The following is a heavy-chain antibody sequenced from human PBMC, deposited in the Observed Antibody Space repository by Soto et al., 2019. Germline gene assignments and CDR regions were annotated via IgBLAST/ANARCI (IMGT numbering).Heavy chain of an antibody. V-gene: IGHV3-21*01. CDR1: GFSFSDYS. Sequence: EVQLVESGGGLVKPGGSLRLSCAASGFSFSDYSMNWVRQAPGKGPEWVSSISGSSSYIYYADSLKGRVTVSRDNAEKSLYLQMNSLRAEDTAVYYCARDGAYCSGTGCRDYYHYMDVWGKGTTVTVSS. J-gene: IGHJ6*03. CDR3: ARDGAYCSGTGCRDYYHYMDV. D-gene: IGHD2-2*01. CDR2: ISGSSSYI.